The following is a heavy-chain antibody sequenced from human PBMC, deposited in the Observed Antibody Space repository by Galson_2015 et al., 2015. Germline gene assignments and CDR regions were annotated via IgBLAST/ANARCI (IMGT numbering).Heavy chain of an antibody. D-gene: IGHD5-18*01. CDR1: GYSFTSYW. CDR3: AREDKYSYGYSYFDY. J-gene: IGHJ4*02. Sequence: QSGAEVVKPGESLRISCKGSGYSFTSYWVSWVRQMPGKGLERMGRIDPSDSYTNYSPSFQGHVTISADKSISTAYLQWSSLKASDTAMYYCAREDKYSYGYSYFDYWGQGTLVAVSS. V-gene: IGHV5-10-1*01. CDR2: IDPSDSYT.